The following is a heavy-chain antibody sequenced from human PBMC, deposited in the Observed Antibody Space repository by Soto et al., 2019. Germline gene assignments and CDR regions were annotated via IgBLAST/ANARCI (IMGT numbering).Heavy chain of an antibody. Sequence: QITLKESGPTLVKPTQTLTLTCTFSGFSLTTQGVHVGWIRQPPGKALEWLALISWDGNEGYRPSLKNRLTITKDTSKSQVVLTLATVDPVDPATYSSVYRDFGDYFFQFWGQGILVNVSS. CDR2: ISWDGNE. J-gene: IGHJ4*02. D-gene: IGHD4-17*01. V-gene: IGHV2-5*02. CDR3: VYRDFGDYFFQF. CDR1: GFSLTTQGVH.